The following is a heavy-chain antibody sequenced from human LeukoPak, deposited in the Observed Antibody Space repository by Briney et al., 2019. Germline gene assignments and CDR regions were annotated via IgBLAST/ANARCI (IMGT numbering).Heavy chain of an antibody. D-gene: IGHD2-15*01. Sequence: PGGSLRLSCAASGFTFSSYGMHWVRQAPGKGLEWVAVIWYDGSNKYYADSVKGRFTISRDNSKNTLYPQMNSLRAEDTAVYYCARDHVVAGYGMDVWGQGTTVTVS. CDR2: IWYDGSNK. J-gene: IGHJ6*02. CDR3: ARDHVVAGYGMDV. V-gene: IGHV3-33*01. CDR1: GFTFSSYG.